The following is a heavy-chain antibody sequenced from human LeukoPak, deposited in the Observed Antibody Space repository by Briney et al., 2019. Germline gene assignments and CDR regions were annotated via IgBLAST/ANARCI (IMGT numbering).Heavy chain of an antibody. CDR1: GFTFSSYA. J-gene: IGHJ3*02. Sequence: GGSLRLSCAASGFTFSSYAMSWVRQAPGKGLEWVSAISGSGGSTYYADSVKGRFTISRDNSKNTLYLRMNSLRAEDTAVYYCAKVEADYDFWSGNDAFDIWGQGTMVTVSS. CDR2: ISGSGGST. CDR3: AKVEADYDFWSGNDAFDI. D-gene: IGHD3-3*01. V-gene: IGHV3-23*01.